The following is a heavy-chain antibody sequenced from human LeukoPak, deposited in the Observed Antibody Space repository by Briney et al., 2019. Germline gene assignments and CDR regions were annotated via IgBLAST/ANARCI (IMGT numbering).Heavy chain of an antibody. CDR3: ARGSSYDSSGYYFRLPADYHYYMDV. CDR1: GFTFSSYA. Sequence: PGGSLRLSCAASGFTFSSYAMSWVRQAPGKGLECISGFSGSGGSTYYADSVKGRFTISRDNSKNTLYLQMNSLRAEDTAVYYCARGSSYDSSGYYFRLPADYHYYMDVWGKGTTVTVSS. CDR2: FSGSGGST. D-gene: IGHD3-22*01. J-gene: IGHJ6*03. V-gene: IGHV3-23*01.